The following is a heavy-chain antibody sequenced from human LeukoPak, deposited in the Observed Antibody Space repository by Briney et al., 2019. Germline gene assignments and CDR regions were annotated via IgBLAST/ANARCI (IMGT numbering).Heavy chain of an antibody. CDR2: ISYDGSNK. J-gene: IGHJ4*02. D-gene: IGHD5-12*01. V-gene: IGHV3-30*18. Sequence: PGRSLRLSCAASGFTFSSYGMHWVRQAPGKGLEWVAVISYDGSNKYYADSVKGRFTISRDNSKNTLYLQMNSLRAEDTAVYYCAKDRLQIWATSSFDYWGQGTLVTVSS. CDR1: GFTFSSYG. CDR3: AKDRLQIWATSSFDY.